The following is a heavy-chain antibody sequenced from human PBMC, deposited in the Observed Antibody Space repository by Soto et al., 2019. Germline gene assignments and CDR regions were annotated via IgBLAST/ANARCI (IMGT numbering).Heavy chain of an antibody. CDR2: VKSKVDGGSI. D-gene: IGHD3-16*01. J-gene: IGHJ4*02. Sequence: GGSMRLSCAASGFTFNGAWMNRVRKAPGKGLEWVGRVKSKVDGGSIDYAAPVRGRFTISRDDSRNTVDLQMNSLSAEDSAMYYCSADLPDWGAYAFDYWGQGTLVTVSS. CDR3: SADLPDWGAYAFDY. V-gene: IGHV3-15*07. CDR1: GFTFNGAW.